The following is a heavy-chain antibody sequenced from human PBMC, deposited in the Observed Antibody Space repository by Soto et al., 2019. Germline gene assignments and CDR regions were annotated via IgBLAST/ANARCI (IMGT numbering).Heavy chain of an antibody. CDR2: ISYDGSNK. D-gene: IGHD2-8*01. Sequence: GGSLRLSCAASGFTFSSYGMHWVRQAPGKGLEWVAVISYDGSNKYYADSVKGRFTISRDNSKNTLYLQMNSLRAEDTAVYYCAKDLGDIVLMVYAPAFDYWGQGTLVTVSS. V-gene: IGHV3-30*18. CDR1: GFTFSSYG. CDR3: AKDLGDIVLMVYAPAFDY. J-gene: IGHJ4*02.